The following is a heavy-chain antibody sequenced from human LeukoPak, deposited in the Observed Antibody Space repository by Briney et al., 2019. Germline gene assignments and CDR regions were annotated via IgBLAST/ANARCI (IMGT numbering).Heavy chain of an antibody. Sequence: KSSETLSLTCTVSGGSISSYYWSWIRQPPGKGLEWIGYIYYSGSTNYNPSLKSRVTISVDTSKNQFSLKLSSVTAADTAVYYCARGVSGSSNIDYWGQGTLVTVSS. CDR3: ARGVSGSSNIDY. CDR1: GGSISSYY. J-gene: IGHJ4*02. D-gene: IGHD1-26*01. V-gene: IGHV4-59*01. CDR2: IYYSGST.